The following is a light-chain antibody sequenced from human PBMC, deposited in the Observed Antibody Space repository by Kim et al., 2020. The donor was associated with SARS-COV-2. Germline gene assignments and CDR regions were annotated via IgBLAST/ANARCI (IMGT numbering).Light chain of an antibody. CDR3: SSYTSSSRV. V-gene: IGLV2-14*01. CDR2: DVS. CDR1: SSDVGGYNY. Sequence: SSLPPPSSFSFSPFPSLTLSCTGTSSDVGGYNYVSWYQQHPGKAPKLMIYDVSKRPSGVSNRFSGSKSGNTASLTISGLQAEDEADYYCSSYTSSSRVFGGGTQLTVL. J-gene: IGLJ3*02.